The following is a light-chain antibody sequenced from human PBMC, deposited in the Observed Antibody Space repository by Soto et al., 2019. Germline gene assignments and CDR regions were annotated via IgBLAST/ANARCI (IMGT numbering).Light chain of an antibody. CDR2: WAS. Sequence: DIVMTQSPDSLAVSLGERATINCKSSQSVLYSPNNKNYLAWYQHKPGQPPKMLIYWASIRESGVPDRFSGSGSGTDFTLTISSLQSEDMAVYYCQQYYTNSWSFGQGTKVDIK. CDR3: QQYYTNSWS. CDR1: QSVLYSPNNKNY. J-gene: IGKJ1*01. V-gene: IGKV4-1*01.